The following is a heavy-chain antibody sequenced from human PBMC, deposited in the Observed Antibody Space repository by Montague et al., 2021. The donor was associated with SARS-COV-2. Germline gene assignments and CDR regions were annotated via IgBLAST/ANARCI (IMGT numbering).Heavy chain of an antibody. Sequence: SETLSLTCRVSGDSISTSIWWTWVRQTPGKGLEWIGEIFHSGTINYNPPLKSRSSISVDKSNNQFSLRLSPLIAADTAVYYCATLSRRTAAGTRDYFGLDVGGQGTTVVVSS. CDR1: GDSISTSIW. J-gene: IGHJ6*02. CDR3: ATLSRRTAAGTRDYFGLDV. D-gene: IGHD6-13*01. V-gene: IGHV4-4*02. CDR2: IFHSGTI.